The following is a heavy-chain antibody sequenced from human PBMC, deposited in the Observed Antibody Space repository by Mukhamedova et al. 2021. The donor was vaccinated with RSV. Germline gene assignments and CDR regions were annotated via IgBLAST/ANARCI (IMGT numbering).Heavy chain of an antibody. D-gene: IGHD5-18*01. CDR2: IYPGDSDT. V-gene: IGHV5-51*01. CDR3: ARPVETAIDY. J-gene: IGHJ4*02. Sequence: EWMGIIYPGDSDTRYSPSFQGQVTISADKSISTAYLQWSSLKASDTAKYYCARPVETAIDYWGQGTLVTVSS.